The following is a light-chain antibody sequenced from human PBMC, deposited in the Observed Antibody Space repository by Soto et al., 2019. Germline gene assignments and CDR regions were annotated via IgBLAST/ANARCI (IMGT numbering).Light chain of an antibody. CDR1: SSNIGRNY. Sequence: QSVLTQTPSVSGTPGQRVNISCSGSSSNIGRNYVYWYHQFPGMAPKLLIYRDNERPSGVSDRFSGSKSGASASLAISGLRSGDEADYHCATWDDSLGGPVFGGGTKVNVL. CDR3: ATWDDSLGGPV. V-gene: IGLV1-47*01. J-gene: IGLJ2*01. CDR2: RDN.